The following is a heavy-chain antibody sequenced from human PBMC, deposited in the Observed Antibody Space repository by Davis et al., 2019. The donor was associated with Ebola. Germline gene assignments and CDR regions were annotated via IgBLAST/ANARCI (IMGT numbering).Heavy chain of an antibody. CDR2: INPNSGGT. CDR3: ARAGTIFGVVITPLYGMDV. CDR1: RYTFTGYY. Sequence: ASVKVSCKASRYTFTGYYMHWVRQAPGQGLEWMGWINPNSGGTNYAQKFQGWVTMTRDTSISTAYMELSRLRSDDTAVYYCARAGTIFGVVITPLYGMDVWGQGTTVTVSS. J-gene: IGHJ6*02. V-gene: IGHV1-2*04. D-gene: IGHD3-3*01.